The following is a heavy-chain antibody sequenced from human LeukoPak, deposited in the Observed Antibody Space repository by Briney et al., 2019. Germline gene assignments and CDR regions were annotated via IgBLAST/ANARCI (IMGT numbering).Heavy chain of an antibody. CDR1: GFTFGSYA. D-gene: IGHD3-22*01. CDR3: AIMHGYYDGSGYWVQ. V-gene: IGHV3-23*01. CDR2: ITPNADRT. Sequence: GRSLRLSCAASGFTFGSYAMSWVRQAPGKGLEWVSFITPNADRTSYADSVEGRFTIPRDNPRNTLYMQLNSLRDEDTAVYYCAIMHGYYDGSGYWVQWGQGTLVTVSS. J-gene: IGHJ1*01.